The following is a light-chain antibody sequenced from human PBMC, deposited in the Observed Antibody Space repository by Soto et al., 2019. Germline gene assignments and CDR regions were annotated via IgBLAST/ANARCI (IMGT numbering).Light chain of an antibody. CDR3: QTWGTGSAIVV. CDR2: VNSGGSH. J-gene: IGLJ7*01. Sequence: QPVLTQSPSASASLGASVKLTCTLSSGHSNYAIAWHQQQPEKGPRYLMKVNSGGSHIKGDGIPDRFSGSSSGAERYLFISSLQSEDEAADYCQTWGTGSAIVVFGGGTQLTVL. CDR1: SGHSNYA. V-gene: IGLV4-69*01.